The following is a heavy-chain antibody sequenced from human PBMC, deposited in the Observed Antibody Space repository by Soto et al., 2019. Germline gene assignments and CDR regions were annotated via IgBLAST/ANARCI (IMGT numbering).Heavy chain of an antibody. J-gene: IGHJ4*02. CDR1: GYSISTGYY. V-gene: IGHV4-38-2*01. CDR3: ARSWELGTANEEFDY. Sequence: PSETLSLTCVVSGYSISTGYYWGWIRQPPGKGLEWIGSIHQSGGTYYNPSLKSRVTMSVDTSKNQFSLNLSSVTAADAPVYYCARSWELGTANEEFDYWGQGSLVTVSS. CDR2: IHQSGGT. D-gene: IGHD1-26*01.